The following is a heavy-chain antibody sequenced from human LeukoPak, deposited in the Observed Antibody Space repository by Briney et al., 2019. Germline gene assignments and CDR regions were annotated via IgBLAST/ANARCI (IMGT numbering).Heavy chain of an antibody. CDR1: GFTFSSYG. Sequence: GRSLRLSCAASGFTFSSYGMHWVRRAPGKGLEWVAVISYDGSNKYYADSVKGRFTISRDNSKNTLYLQMNSLRAEDTAVYYCAKDEIRSGSYYSIYWGQGTLVTVSS. D-gene: IGHD3-10*01. CDR2: ISYDGSNK. CDR3: AKDEIRSGSYYSIY. J-gene: IGHJ4*02. V-gene: IGHV3-30*18.